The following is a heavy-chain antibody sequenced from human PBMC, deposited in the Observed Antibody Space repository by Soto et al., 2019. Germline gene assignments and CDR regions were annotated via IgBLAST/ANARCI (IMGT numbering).Heavy chain of an antibody. J-gene: IGHJ6*02. V-gene: IGHV5-10-1*01. D-gene: IGHD6-6*01. Sequence: GESLKISCKGSGYSFTSYWISWVRQMPGKGLEWMGRIDPSDSYTNYSPSFQGHATISADKSISTAYLQWSSLKASDTAMYYCARGTDFSSSSPDYYYYGMDVWGQGTTVTVSS. CDR1: GYSFTSYW. CDR2: IDPSDSYT. CDR3: ARGTDFSSSSPDYYYYGMDV.